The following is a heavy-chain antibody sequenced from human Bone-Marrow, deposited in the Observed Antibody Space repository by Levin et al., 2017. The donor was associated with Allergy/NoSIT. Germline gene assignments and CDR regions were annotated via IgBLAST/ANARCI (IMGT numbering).Heavy chain of an antibody. D-gene: IGHD5-12*01. CDR2: IKEDGSAK. CDR1: GFSFSTFW. J-gene: IGHJ4*02. Sequence: PGGSLRLSCAASGFSFSTFWMSWIRQAPGKGLEWVANIKEDGSAKYYVDSVKGRFTISRDNAENSLYLQMNSLRAEDTAIYYCARDKFRGRDYWGQGTLVTVSS. CDR3: ARDKFRGRDY. V-gene: IGHV3-7*04.